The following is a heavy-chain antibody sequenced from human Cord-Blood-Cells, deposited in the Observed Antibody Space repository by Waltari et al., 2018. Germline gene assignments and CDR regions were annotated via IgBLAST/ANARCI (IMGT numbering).Heavy chain of an antibody. J-gene: IGHJ5*02. CDR3: ARARYCSGGSCYNWFDP. CDR2: IYYSGNT. D-gene: IGHD2-15*01. V-gene: IGHV4-59*01. Sequence: QVQLQESGPGLVKPSETLSLTCTVSGGSISSYYWSWIRQPPGKGLEWIGYIYYSGNTNYNPSLKSRVTISVDTSKNQFSLKLSSVTAADTAVYYCARARYCSGGSCYNWFDPWGQGTLVTVSS. CDR1: GGSISSYY.